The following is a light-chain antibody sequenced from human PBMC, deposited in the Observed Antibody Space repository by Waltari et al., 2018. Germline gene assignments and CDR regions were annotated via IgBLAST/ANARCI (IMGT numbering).Light chain of an antibody. CDR2: DVS. CDR3: CSFTSSSTWV. V-gene: IGLV2-14*03. CDR1: TSDLGGYNY. Sequence: QSALTQPASVSGSPGQSITISCTGTTSDLGGYNYVSWYQQHPGKAPKLIIFDVSSRPSGFSNRFSGSKSGNTASLIISGLQAEDEADYYCCSFTSSSTWVFGGGTKLTVL. J-gene: IGLJ3*02.